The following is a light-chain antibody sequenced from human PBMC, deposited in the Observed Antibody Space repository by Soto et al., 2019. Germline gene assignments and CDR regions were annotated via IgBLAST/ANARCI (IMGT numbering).Light chain of an antibody. Sequence: QSALTQPASVSGSPGQSITISCSGTSSDVGGYIYVSWYQQHPGQAPKLMISEVTTRPSGVSDRFSGSKSGNTASLTISRLQAEDEAHYYCSSYTTAYTQVFGGGTKLTVL. V-gene: IGLV2-14*01. J-gene: IGLJ3*02. CDR3: SSYTTAYTQV. CDR1: SSDVGGYIY. CDR2: EVT.